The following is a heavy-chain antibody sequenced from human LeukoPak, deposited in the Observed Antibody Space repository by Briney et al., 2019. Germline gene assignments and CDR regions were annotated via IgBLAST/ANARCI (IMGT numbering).Heavy chain of an antibody. CDR2: INHSGST. CDR1: GGSFSGYY. D-gene: IGHD2-2*02. J-gene: IGHJ5*02. Sequence: SETLSPTCAVYGGSFSGYYWGWIRQPPGRGRELSGEINHSGSTNYNPSLKSRVTISVDTSKNQYLLKLRSVTAAETAVYSYARSYCSSTRCYIYWFGPWGRGTLVTVSS. V-gene: IGHV4-34*01. CDR3: ARSYCSSTRCYIYWFGP.